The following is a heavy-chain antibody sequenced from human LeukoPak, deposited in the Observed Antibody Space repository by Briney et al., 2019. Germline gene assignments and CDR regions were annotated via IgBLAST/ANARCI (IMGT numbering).Heavy chain of an antibody. D-gene: IGHD6-13*01. V-gene: IGHV3-64*01. CDR3: ARGFRQQLAIDC. J-gene: IGHJ4*02. CDR1: GFTFSSYA. Sequence: PGGSLRLSCAASGFTFSSYAMHWVRQAPGKGLEYVSAISSNGGSTYYANSVKGRFTISRDNSKNTLYLQMGSLRAEDMAVYYCARGFRQQLAIDCWGQGTLVTVSS. CDR2: ISSNGGST.